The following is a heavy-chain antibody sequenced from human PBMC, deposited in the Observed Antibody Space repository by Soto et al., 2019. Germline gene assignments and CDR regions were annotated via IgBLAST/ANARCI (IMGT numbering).Heavy chain of an antibody. CDR3: AKRFYREEDGYNFFDS. CDR2: ISGRGGST. V-gene: IGHV3-23*01. CDR1: GFTFSNCA. D-gene: IGHD5-12*01. Sequence: GCLRLPCAASGFTFSNCAMSWVRQAPGKGLEWVSTISGRGGSTYYADSVKGRLTISRDNSKNTLFLQMNSLRAEDTAVYYCAKRFYREEDGYNFFDSWGQGTLVTVYS. J-gene: IGHJ4*02.